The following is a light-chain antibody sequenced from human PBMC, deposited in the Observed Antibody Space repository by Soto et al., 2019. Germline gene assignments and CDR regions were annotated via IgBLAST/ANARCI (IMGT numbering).Light chain of an antibody. V-gene: IGLV2-14*01. CDR1: SSDVGGYNY. Sequence: QSALTQPASVSGSPGQSITISCTGTSSDVGGYNYVSCYQQHPGKAPKLMIYDVSNRPSGVSNRFSGSKSGNTASLTISGLQAEDEADYYCSSYTISSTLYVFGGGTKLTVL. CDR2: DVS. CDR3: SSYTISSTLYV. J-gene: IGLJ2*01.